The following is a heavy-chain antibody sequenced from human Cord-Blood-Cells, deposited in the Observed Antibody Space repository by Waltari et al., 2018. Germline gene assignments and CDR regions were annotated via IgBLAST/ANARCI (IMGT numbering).Heavy chain of an antibody. Sequence: EVQLVESGGGLVKPGGSLRLSCAASGFTFSNAWMSWVRQAPGKGMEWVGRIKSKTDGGTTDYAAPVKGRFTISRDDSKNTLYLQMNSLKTEDTAVYYCTTIYCGGDCYSFDAFDIWGQGTMVTVSS. J-gene: IGHJ3*02. V-gene: IGHV3-15*01. CDR3: TTIYCGGDCYSFDAFDI. CDR2: IKSKTDGGTT. CDR1: GFTFSNAW. D-gene: IGHD2-21*01.